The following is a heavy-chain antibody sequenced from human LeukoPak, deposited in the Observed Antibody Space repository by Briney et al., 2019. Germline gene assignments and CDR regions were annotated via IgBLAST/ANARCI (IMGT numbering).Heavy chain of an antibody. D-gene: IGHD6-6*01. V-gene: IGHV4-59*01. CDR3: VRRIATRPVYAFDI. J-gene: IGHJ3*02. Sequence: PETLSLTCTVSGGSISNYYWTWIRQPPGKGLEWIGYIYYSGSTNYNPSLKSRVTISVDTSNNLFSLKLSSVTAADTAVYYCVRRIATRPVYAFDIWGQGTMVTVSS. CDR1: GGSISNYY. CDR2: IYYSGST.